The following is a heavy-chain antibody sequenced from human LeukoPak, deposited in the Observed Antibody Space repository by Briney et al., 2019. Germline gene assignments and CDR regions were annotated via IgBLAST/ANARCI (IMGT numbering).Heavy chain of an antibody. J-gene: IGHJ4*02. CDR3: VRDRGYSTFDY. Sequence: PGWSLRLSCAGSGFPFSNYWMAWVRQAPGKGLEGVANMKEDGGEINYVDSVKGRFTISRDNAKNSLDLQMNSLRVDDTAVYYCVRDRGYSTFDYWGQGTLVIVSS. CDR2: MKEDGGEI. CDR1: GFPFSNYW. D-gene: IGHD4-23*01. V-gene: IGHV3-7*01.